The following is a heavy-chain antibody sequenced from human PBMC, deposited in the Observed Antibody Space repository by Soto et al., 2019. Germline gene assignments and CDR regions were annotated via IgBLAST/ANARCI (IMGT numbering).Heavy chain of an antibody. CDR1: GFTFDDYA. J-gene: IGHJ6*02. Sequence: PGGSLRLFCAASGFTFDDYAMHWVRQAPGKGLEWVSGISWNSGSIGYADSVKGRFTISRDNAKNSLYLQMNSLRAEDTALYYCAKGMASSSYYGMDVWGQGTTVTVSS. D-gene: IGHD6-6*01. V-gene: IGHV3-9*01. CDR3: AKGMASSSYYGMDV. CDR2: ISWNSGSI.